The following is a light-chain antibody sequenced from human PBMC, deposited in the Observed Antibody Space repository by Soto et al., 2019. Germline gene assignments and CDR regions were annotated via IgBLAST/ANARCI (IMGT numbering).Light chain of an antibody. CDR2: WAS. Sequence: DIVMTQSPDSLAVSLGERATINCKSSQSVLYSSNNKNYLAWYQQKPGQPPKLLIYWASTRESGVPDRFSGRGSGTDFTPTISSLQAEDVAVYYCQQYYSTPVTFGQRTKVEIK. V-gene: IGKV4-1*01. J-gene: IGKJ1*01. CDR1: QSVLYSSNNKNY. CDR3: QQYYSTPVT.